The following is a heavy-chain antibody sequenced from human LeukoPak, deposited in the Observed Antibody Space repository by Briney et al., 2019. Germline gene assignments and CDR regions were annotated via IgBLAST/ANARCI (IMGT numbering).Heavy chain of an antibody. D-gene: IGHD6-19*01. J-gene: IGHJ4*02. V-gene: IGHV4-34*01. CDR2: INHSGST. CDR3: ARKKYSSGWYLWGPEYYFDY. CDR1: GGSFSGYY. Sequence: SETLSLTCAVYGGSFSGYYWSWIRQPPGKGLEWIGEINHSGSTNYNPSLKSRVTISVDTSKNQFSLKLNSVTAADTAVYYCARKKYSSGWYLWGPEYYFDYWGQGTLVTVSS.